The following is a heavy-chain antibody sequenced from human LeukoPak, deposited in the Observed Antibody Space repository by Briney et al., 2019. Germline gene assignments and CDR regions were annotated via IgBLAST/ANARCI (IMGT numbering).Heavy chain of an antibody. J-gene: IGHJ4*02. CDR3: ARDRTTTVVKGGPFDY. CDR1: GFTFSSYS. D-gene: IGHD4-23*01. CDR2: ISSSSSYI. V-gene: IGHV3-21*01. Sequence: PGGSLRLSCAASGFTFSSYSMNWVRQAPGKGLEWVSSISSSSSYIYYADSVKGRSTISRDNAKNSLYLQMNSLRAEDTAVYYCARDRTTTVVKGGPFDYWGQGTLVTVSS.